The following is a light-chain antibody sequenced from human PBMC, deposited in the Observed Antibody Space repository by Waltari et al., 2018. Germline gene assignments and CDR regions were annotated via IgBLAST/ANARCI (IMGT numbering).Light chain of an antibody. V-gene: IGKV1-39*01. CDR1: QTISTY. CDR2: AAS. J-gene: IGKJ4*01. Sequence: DIQMTQSPSPLSASVGDRVTITCRPSQTISTYLNWYQQKPEKAPKHLIYAASKLQSGAPSRFSGSGSGTDFTLTISSLQPEDFATYYCQQGYSIPPTFGGGTKVEIK. CDR3: QQGYSIPPT.